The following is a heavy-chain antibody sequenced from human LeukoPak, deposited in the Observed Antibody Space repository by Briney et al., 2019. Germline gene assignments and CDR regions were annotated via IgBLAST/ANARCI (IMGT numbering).Heavy chain of an antibody. CDR1: GFTFSSYS. CDR3: AKDARGHIVVVPAAMHFDY. Sequence: GGSLRLSCAASGFTFSSYSMNWVRQAPGKGLEWVSYISSSSSTIYYADSVKGRFTISRDNAKNSLYLQMNSLRAEDTALYYCAKDARGHIVVVPAAMHFDYWGQGTLVTVSS. J-gene: IGHJ4*02. CDR2: ISSSSSTI. D-gene: IGHD2-2*01. V-gene: IGHV3-48*04.